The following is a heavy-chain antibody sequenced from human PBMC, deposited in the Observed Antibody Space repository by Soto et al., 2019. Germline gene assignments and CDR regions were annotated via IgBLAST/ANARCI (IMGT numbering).Heavy chain of an antibody. J-gene: IGHJ6*02. CDR1: GGSFSGYY. CDR3: ARVWLYGMDV. D-gene: IGHD3-22*01. Sequence: SDTLSLTCAVYGGSFSGYYWSWIRQPPGKGLEWIGEINHSGSTNYNPSLKSRVTISVDTSKNQFSLKLSSVTAADTAVYYCARVWLYGMDVWGQGTTVTVSS. CDR2: INHSGST. V-gene: IGHV4-34*01.